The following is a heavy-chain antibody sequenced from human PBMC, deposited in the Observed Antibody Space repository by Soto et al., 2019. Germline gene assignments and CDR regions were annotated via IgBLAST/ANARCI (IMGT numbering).Heavy chain of an antibody. Sequence: QVQLVQSGAEVKKPGASVKVSCKASGYTFTSYYMHWVRQDPGQGLEWMGIIKPSGGSTSYAQEFQGRVTMPRDTSTSTVYMELSSLRSEDTAVYYCAREGGGNNWFDPWGQGTLVTVSS. CDR2: IKPSGGST. V-gene: IGHV1-46*01. CDR1: GYTFTSYY. CDR3: AREGGGNNWFDP. J-gene: IGHJ5*02. D-gene: IGHD1-26*01.